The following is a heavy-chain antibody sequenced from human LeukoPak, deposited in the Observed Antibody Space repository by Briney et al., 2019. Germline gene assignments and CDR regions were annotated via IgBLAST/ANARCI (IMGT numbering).Heavy chain of an antibody. CDR1: GFTFSSYW. V-gene: IGHV3-74*01. CDR2: INSDGSST. J-gene: IGHJ4*02. D-gene: IGHD6-19*01. Sequence: GGSLRLSCAASGFTFSSYWMHWVRQAPGKGLVWVSRINSDGSSTSYADSVKGRFTISRANAKNTLYLQMNSLRAEDTAVYYCAREGDSSGGYVFDYWGQGTLVTVSS. CDR3: AREGDSSGGYVFDY.